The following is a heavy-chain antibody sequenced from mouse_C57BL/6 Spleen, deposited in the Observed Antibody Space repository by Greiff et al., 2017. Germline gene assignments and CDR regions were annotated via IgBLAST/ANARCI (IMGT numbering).Heavy chain of an antibody. Sequence: QVQLQQSGAELVKPGASVKISCKASGYAFSSYWMNWVKQRPGKGLEWIGQIYPGDGDTNYNGKFKGKATLTADKSSSTAYMQLSSLTSEDSAVYFCARGRITTVVATDYWGQGTSVTVSS. CDR2: IYPGDGDT. V-gene: IGHV1-80*01. CDR3: ARGRITTVVATDY. D-gene: IGHD1-1*01. J-gene: IGHJ4*01. CDR1: GYAFSSYW.